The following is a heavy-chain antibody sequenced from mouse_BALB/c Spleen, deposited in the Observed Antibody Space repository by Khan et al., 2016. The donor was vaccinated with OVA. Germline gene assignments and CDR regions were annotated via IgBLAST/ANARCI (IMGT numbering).Heavy chain of an antibody. V-gene: IGHV1-4*01. CDR3: VRDGAYHRNDGWFAY. J-gene: IGHJ3*01. D-gene: IGHD2-14*01. CDR1: GYTFTSYT. Sequence: QVQLKESGAELARPGASVKMSCKASGYTFTSYTIHWIKKRPGQGLEWIGYINPSNDYTNYNQKFKYKATLTTDKSSTTAYLRLSSLTSDDSAVYNCVRDGAYHRNDGWFAYWGQGTLVTVSA. CDR2: INPSNDYT.